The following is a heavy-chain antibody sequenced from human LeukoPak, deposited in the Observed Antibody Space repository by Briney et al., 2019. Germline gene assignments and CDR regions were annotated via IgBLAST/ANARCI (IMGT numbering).Heavy chain of an antibody. J-gene: IGHJ4*02. V-gene: IGHV3-33*01. Sequence: GGSLRLSCAASGFTFSNYGMHWVRQAPGNGLEWVAIIWDDGSNKYYGDSVKGRFTISRDNSKNTLYLQMNTLRVEDTAVYYCARDRAARAFDYWGQGTLVTVSS. CDR2: IWDDGSNK. D-gene: IGHD6-6*01. CDR1: GFTFSNYG. CDR3: ARDRAARAFDY.